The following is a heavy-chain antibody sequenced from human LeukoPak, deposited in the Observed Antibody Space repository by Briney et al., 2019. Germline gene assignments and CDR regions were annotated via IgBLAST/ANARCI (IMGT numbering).Heavy chain of an antibody. CDR1: GGSISGYN. Sequence: SETLSLTCAVYGGSISGYNWSWIRHPPGTGLEWIGDINHSGSTNYNPSLKRRVAISVDTSKIQFSLKLSSVTAAYTAVYYSARGDVDTVIDYWGQGTLVTVSS. V-gene: IGHV4-34*01. D-gene: IGHD5-18*01. CDR3: ARGDVDTVIDY. J-gene: IGHJ4*02. CDR2: INHSGST.